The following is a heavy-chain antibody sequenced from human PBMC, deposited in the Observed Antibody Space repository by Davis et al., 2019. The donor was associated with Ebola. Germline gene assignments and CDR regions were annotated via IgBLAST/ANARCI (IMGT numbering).Heavy chain of an antibody. V-gene: IGHV3-21*04. CDR2: ISSSSSYI. J-gene: IGHJ4*02. CDR1: GFTFSSYS. Sequence: GESLKISCAASGFTFSSYSMNWVRQAPGKGLEWVSSISSSSSYIYYADSVKGRFTISRDNSKNTLYLQMNSLRAEDTAVYYCAKARGITMIDYWGQGTLVTVSS. D-gene: IGHD3-22*01. CDR3: AKARGITMIDY.